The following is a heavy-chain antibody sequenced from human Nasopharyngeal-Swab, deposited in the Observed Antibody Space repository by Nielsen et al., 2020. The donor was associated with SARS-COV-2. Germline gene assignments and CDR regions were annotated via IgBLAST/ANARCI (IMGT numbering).Heavy chain of an antibody. J-gene: IGHJ6*02. CDR3: ARDIGTPAYPRYYYYGMDV. D-gene: IGHD1-1*01. V-gene: IGHV4-31*02. CDR2: IYYSGST. Sequence: WIRQPPGKGLEWIGDIYYSGSTYYNPSLKSRVTISVDTSKNQFSLKLSSVTAANTAVYYCARDIGTPAYPRYYYYGMDVWGQGTTVTVSS.